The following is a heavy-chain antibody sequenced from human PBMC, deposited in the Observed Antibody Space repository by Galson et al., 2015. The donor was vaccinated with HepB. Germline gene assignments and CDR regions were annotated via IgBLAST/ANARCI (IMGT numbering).Heavy chain of an antibody. D-gene: IGHD5-18*01. CDR1: GFTFNRYG. Sequence: SLRLSCAASGFTFNRYGMNWVRQAPGEGLEWVSSITGSSSFLQYADSVKGRFTISRDNANKSLFLPMHSLRAEDSAVYYCARDLKAGGYNHGTNWFDPWGQGTLVTVSS. CDR3: ARDLKAGGYNHGTNWFDP. J-gene: IGHJ5*02. CDR2: ITGSSSFL. V-gene: IGHV3-21*01.